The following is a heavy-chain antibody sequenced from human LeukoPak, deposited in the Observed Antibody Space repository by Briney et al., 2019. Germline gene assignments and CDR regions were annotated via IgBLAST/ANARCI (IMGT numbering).Heavy chain of an antibody. J-gene: IGHJ4*02. CDR1: GFTFDDYA. CDR3: AKPQEGGYYYDSSGYYRFDD. D-gene: IGHD3-22*01. CDR2: ISGDGGST. Sequence: PGGSLRLSCAASGFTFDDYAMHWVRQAPGKGLEWVFLISGDGGSTYYADSVKGRFTISRDNSKNSLYLQMNSLRTEDTALYYCAKPQEGGYYYDSSGYYRFDDWGQGTLVTVSS. V-gene: IGHV3-43*02.